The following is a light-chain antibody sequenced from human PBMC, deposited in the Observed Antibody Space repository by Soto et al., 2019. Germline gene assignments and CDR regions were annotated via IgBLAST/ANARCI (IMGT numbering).Light chain of an antibody. CDR3: QQHDQGWT. J-gene: IGKJ1*01. Sequence: EMVMTQSPATLSVSLGERATLSCRASQSVRTKLVWYQQKPGQAPMLLIYGASTRATGIPARFSGSGSGTEFTLTISSLQSEDFAVYYCQQHDQGWTFGQGTKVEIK. V-gene: IGKV3-15*01. CDR1: QSVRTK. CDR2: GAS.